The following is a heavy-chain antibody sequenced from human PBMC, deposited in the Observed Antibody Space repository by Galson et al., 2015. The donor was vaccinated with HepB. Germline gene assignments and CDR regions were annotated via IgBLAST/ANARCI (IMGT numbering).Heavy chain of an antibody. CDR3: TRHARLISGYYYYMDV. V-gene: IGHV3-73*01. Sequence: SLRLSCEASGGTFSGSGLRWVRQSSGKGLEWIGRIRSNSYNSAKTHAVSVKGRFTISRDDSSNMVYLQINSLKTEDTAIYYCTRHARLISGYYYYMDVWGKGTTVTVSS. D-gene: IGHD2-8*01. J-gene: IGHJ6*03. CDR1: GGTFSGSG. CDR2: IRSNSYNSAK.